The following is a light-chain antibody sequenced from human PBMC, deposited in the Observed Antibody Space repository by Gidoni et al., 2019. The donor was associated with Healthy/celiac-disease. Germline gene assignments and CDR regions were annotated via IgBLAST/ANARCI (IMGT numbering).Light chain of an antibody. CDR1: QDISNY. CDR3: QQYDNLIPVYT. J-gene: IGKJ2*01. CDR2: DAS. V-gene: IGKV1-33*01. Sequence: DIQMTQSPSSLSASVGDRVTITCQASQDISNYLNWYQQKPGKAPKLLIYDASNLETGVPSRFSGSGSGTDFTFTISSLQPEDIATYYCQQYDNLIPVYTFGQGTKLEIK.